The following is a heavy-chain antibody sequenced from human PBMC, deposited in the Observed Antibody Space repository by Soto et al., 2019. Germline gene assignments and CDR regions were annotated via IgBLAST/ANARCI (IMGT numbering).Heavy chain of an antibody. CDR3: TPARSKYYYDSSGYYN. CDR2: ISGSGGST. V-gene: IGHV3-23*01. D-gene: IGHD3-22*01. CDR1: GFTFSSYA. J-gene: IGHJ4*02. Sequence: EVQLLESGGGLVQPGGTLRLSCAASGFTFSSYAMSWVRQAPGKGLEWVSAISGSGGSTYYADSVKGRFTISRDNSKNTLYLQMNSLRVEDTAVYYCTPARSKYYYDSSGYYNWGQGTLVTVSS.